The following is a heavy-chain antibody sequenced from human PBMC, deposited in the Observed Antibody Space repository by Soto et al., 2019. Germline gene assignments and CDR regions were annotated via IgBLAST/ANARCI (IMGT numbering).Heavy chain of an antibody. J-gene: IGHJ4*02. CDR1: GFSFSSYG. CDR3: AKEVLAGAGNHCDH. D-gene: IGHD6-13*01. CDR2: ISYDVEIQ. V-gene: IGHV3-30*18. Sequence: GGSLRLSCAASGFSFSSYGMHWVRPAPGKGLEWVAVISYDVEIQYYADSVKGRFTISRDNSNSTVFLQMNSLRAEDTAVYYCAKEVLAGAGNHCDHSCQGIVVT.